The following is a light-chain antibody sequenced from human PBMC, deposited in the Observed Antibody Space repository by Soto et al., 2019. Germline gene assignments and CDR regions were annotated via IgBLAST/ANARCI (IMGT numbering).Light chain of an antibody. CDR2: DVS. J-gene: IGLJ1*01. CDR1: SSDVGGYDY. V-gene: IGLV2-11*01. CDR3: ISYTSDDVRYV. Sequence: QSALTQPRSVSGSPGQSVTLSCTGTSSDVGGYDYVSWYQQHPDKAPKLIIYDVSRRPSGVPDRFSGSKSDNTASLTISGLQSEDEADYYCISYTSDDVRYVFGTGTKLTVL.